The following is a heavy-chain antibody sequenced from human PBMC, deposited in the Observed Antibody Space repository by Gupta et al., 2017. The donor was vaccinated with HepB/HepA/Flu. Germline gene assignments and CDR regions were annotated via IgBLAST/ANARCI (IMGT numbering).Heavy chain of an antibody. CDR3: ATLSSCTYGGCSHDF. V-gene: IGHV4-39*01. CDR1: GGSIRSGGYF. Sequence: QLQLQESGPGLVKPSETLSLTCTASGGSIRSGGYFGAWVRRPPGKGLEWIAAMHYNGRTHYNPSLKSRLSMSIDTSKNQFSLELRSVSATDTAVYHCATLSSCTYGGCSHDFWGQGTLVTVSS. D-gene: IGHD2-8*01. J-gene: IGHJ4*02. CDR2: MHYNGRT.